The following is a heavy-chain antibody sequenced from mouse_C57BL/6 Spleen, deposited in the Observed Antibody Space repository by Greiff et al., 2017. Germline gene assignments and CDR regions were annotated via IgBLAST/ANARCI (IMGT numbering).Heavy chain of an antibody. CDR3: ARDGSSQDYFDY. CDR2: INPGSGGT. V-gene: IGHV1-54*01. D-gene: IGHD1-1*01. CDR1: GYAFTNYL. J-gene: IGHJ2*01. Sequence: QVQLKESGAELVRPGTSVKVSCKASGYAFTNYLIEWVKQRPGQGLEWIGVINPGSGGTNYNEKFKGKATLTADKSSSTAYMQLSSLTSEDSAVYFCARDGSSQDYFDYWGQGTTLTVSS.